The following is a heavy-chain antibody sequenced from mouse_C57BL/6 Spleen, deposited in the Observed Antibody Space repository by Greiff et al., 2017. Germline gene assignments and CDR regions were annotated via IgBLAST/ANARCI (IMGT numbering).Heavy chain of an antibody. Sequence: VQLQQSGAELVRPGASVKLSCTASGFNIKDDYMHWVKQRPEQGLEWIGRIDPENGDTEYASKFQGKATITADTSSNPAYLQLSRHTSEDTAVYYCTTGSYVGFAYWGQGTLVTVSA. J-gene: IGHJ3*01. V-gene: IGHV14-4*01. D-gene: IGHD1-1*01. CDR1: GFNIKDDY. CDR3: TTGSYVGFAY. CDR2: IDPENGDT.